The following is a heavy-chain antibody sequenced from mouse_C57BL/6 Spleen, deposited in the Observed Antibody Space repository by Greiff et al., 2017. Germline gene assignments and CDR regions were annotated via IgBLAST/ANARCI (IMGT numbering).Heavy chain of an antibody. CDR2: ISDGGSYT. CDR1: GFTFSSYA. J-gene: IGHJ3*01. V-gene: IGHV5-4*01. Sequence: EVQLVESGGGLVKPGGSLKLSCAASGFTFSSYAMSWVRQTPEKRLEWVATISDGGSYTYYPDNVKGRFPVSRDNAKNNQYLQMSHLKSEDTAMYYCARESSSPAWFAYWGQGTLVTVSA. D-gene: IGHD1-1*01. CDR3: ARESSSPAWFAY.